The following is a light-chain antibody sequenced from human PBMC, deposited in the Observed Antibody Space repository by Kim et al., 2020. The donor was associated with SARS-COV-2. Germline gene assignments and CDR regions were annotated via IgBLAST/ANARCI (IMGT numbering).Light chain of an antibody. Sequence: SSELTQDPAVSVALGQTVRITCQGDSLRSYYASWYQQKPGQAPVLVIYGKNNRPSGIPDRFSGSSSGNTASLTINGAQAEDEADYYCNSRDSSGNQWVFG. CDR2: GKN. V-gene: IGLV3-19*01. CDR1: SLRSYY. J-gene: IGLJ3*02. CDR3: NSRDSSGNQWV.